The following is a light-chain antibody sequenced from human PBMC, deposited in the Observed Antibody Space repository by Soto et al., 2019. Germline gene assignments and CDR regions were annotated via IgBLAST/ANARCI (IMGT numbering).Light chain of an antibody. CDR2: AAS. Sequence: DIQMTQSPSSLSASVGDGVTITCRASQSISSYLNWYQQKPGKAPKLLIYAASSLQSGVPSRFSGSGSGTDFTLTISSLQPEDFSTYYCQHLGTFGQGTKLEIK. J-gene: IGKJ2*02. CDR1: QSISSY. CDR3: QHLGT. V-gene: IGKV1-39*01.